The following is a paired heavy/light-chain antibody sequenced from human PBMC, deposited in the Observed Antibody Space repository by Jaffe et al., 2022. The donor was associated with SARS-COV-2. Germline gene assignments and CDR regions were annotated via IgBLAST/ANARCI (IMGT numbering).Light chain of an antibody. Sequence: DIQMTQSPSTLSASVGDRVTITCRASQSISSWLAWYQQKPGKAPKLLIYKASSLESGVPSRFSGSGSGTEFTLTISSLQPDDFATYYCQQYNSYSSITFGPGTKVDIK. V-gene: IGKV1-5*03. J-gene: IGKJ3*01. CDR1: QSISSW. CDR3: QQYNSYSSIT. CDR2: KAS.
Heavy chain of an antibody. Sequence: QVQLVESGGGVVQPGRSLRLSCAASGFTFSSYAMHWVRQAPGKGLEWVAVISYDGSNKYYADSVKGRFTISRDNSKNTLYLQMNSLRAEDTAVYYCARDGIPYCGGDCFSFFDYWGQGTLVTVSS. CDR1: GFTFSSYA. CDR2: ISYDGSNK. D-gene: IGHD2-21*02. CDR3: ARDGIPYCGGDCFSFFDY. J-gene: IGHJ4*02. V-gene: IGHV3-30*04.